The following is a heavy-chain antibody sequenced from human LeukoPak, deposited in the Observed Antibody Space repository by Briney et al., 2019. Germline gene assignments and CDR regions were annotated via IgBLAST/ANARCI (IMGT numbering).Heavy chain of an antibody. CDR1: GYSVSSGYY. Sequence: SETLSLTCTVSGYSVSSGYYWGWIRQPPGKGLEWIGSMYHSGDTYHNPSLKSRVTISVDTSKNQFSLKLSSVTAADTAVYYCARAKSGSYPGRDYYYYGMDVWGQGTTVTVSS. CDR3: ARAKSGSYPGRDYYYYGMDV. V-gene: IGHV4-38-2*02. CDR2: MYHSGDT. J-gene: IGHJ6*02. D-gene: IGHD1-26*01.